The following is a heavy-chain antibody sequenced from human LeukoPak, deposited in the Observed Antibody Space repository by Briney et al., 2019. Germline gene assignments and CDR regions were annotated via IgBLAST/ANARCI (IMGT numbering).Heavy chain of an antibody. J-gene: IGHJ6*03. D-gene: IGHD4-17*01. Sequence: GASVKVSCKASGYTFHTYAMNWVRQAPGHGLEWIGWINTNTGDPTYAQGFTGRFVFSLDTSVSTAYLQISSLKAEDTAVYYCARYGSPIHYYYMDVWGKGTTVTVSS. V-gene: IGHV7-4-1*02. CDR1: GYTFHTYA. CDR3: ARYGSPIHYYYMDV. CDR2: INTNTGDP.